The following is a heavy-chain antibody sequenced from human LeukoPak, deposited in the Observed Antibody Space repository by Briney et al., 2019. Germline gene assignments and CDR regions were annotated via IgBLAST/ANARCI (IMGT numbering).Heavy chain of an antibody. J-gene: IGHJ1*01. Sequence: GGSLRLSCAASGFTFSSYGMSWVRQAPGKGLEWVSAISGSGGSTYYADSVKGRFTISRDNSKNTLYLQMNSLRAEDTAVYYCANGRGSSLTAEYFQHWGQGTLVTVSS. CDR2: ISGSGGST. D-gene: IGHD6-13*01. V-gene: IGHV3-23*01. CDR1: GFTFSSYG. CDR3: ANGRGSSLTAEYFQH.